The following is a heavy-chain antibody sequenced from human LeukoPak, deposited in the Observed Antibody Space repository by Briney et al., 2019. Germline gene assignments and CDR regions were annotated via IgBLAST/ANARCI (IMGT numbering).Heavy chain of an antibody. J-gene: IGHJ5*02. V-gene: IGHV3-23*01. D-gene: IGHD2-15*01. Sequence: GGSLRLSCAASGFTFREFSLSWVRQAPREGLEWVSNIRSNGVDTYYIDSVKGRFTISRDNSKNTLYLQMNSLRAEDTAVYYCAKGGYTTWFDPWGQGTLVTVSS. CDR1: GFTFREFS. CDR3: AKGGYTTWFDP. CDR2: IRSNGVDT.